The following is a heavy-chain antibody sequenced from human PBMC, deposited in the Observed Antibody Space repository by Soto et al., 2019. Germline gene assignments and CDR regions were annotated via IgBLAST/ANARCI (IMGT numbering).Heavy chain of an antibody. J-gene: IGHJ4*02. D-gene: IGHD5-12*01. CDR3: ARDFEEVASHYFDY. CDR1: GFTFSSYA. Sequence: WSLRLSCAASGFTFSSYAMHWVRQAPGKGLEWVAVISYDGSNKYYADSVKGRFTISRDNSKNTLYLQMNSLRAEDTAVYYCARDFEEVASHYFDYWGQGTLVTVSS. V-gene: IGHV3-30-3*01. CDR2: ISYDGSNK.